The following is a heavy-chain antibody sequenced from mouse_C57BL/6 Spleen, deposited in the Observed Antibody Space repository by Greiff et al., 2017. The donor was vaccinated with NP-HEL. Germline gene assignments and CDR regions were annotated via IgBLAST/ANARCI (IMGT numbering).Heavy chain of an antibody. CDR2: ISSGGSYT. CDR3: ARQPYYSNFAWFAY. V-gene: IGHV5-6*02. D-gene: IGHD2-5*01. J-gene: IGHJ3*01. Sequence: DVMLVESGGDLVKPGGSLKLSCAASGFTFSSYGMSWVRQTPDKRLEWVATISSGGSYTYYPDSVKGRFTISRDNAKNTLYLQMSSLKSEDTAMYYCARQPYYSNFAWFAYWGQGTLVTVSA. CDR1: GFTFSSYG.